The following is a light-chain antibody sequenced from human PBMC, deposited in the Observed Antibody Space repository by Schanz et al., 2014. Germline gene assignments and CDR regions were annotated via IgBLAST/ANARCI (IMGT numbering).Light chain of an antibody. J-gene: IGLJ3*02. CDR3: ALWDDSLNGWV. CDR2: GNS. CDR1: SSNIGAGYD. Sequence: QSVLTQPPSVSGAPGQRVTISCTGSSSNIGAGYDVHWYQQLPGTAPKLLIYGNSNRPSGVPDRFSGSRSGTSASLAISGLRSEDEADYYCALWDDSLNGWVFGGGTKLTVL. V-gene: IGLV1-40*01.